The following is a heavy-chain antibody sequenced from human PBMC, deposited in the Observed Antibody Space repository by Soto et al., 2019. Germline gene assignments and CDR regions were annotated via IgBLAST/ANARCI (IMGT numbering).Heavy chain of an antibody. J-gene: IGHJ4*02. D-gene: IGHD1-26*01. CDR3: ARRPHRRGATTSDFDL. Sequence: PXETLSVTCTVAGCSISSSSYDWCWIRQPPGKGLEWIGNIYYSGNTYYNPSLKSRVTISVDTSKNQFSLRLSSVTAADTGVFYCARRPHRRGATTSDFDLWGQGTLVTVSS. V-gene: IGHV4-39*01. CDR1: GCSISSSSYD. CDR2: IYYSGNT.